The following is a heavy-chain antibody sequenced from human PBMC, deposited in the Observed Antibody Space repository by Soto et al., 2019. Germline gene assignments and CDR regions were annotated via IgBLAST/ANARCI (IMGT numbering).Heavy chain of an antibody. CDR2: ISAYNGNT. J-gene: IGHJ6*02. D-gene: IGHD3-3*01. CDR3: ARNSKAIFGVVSYYYGMDV. V-gene: IGHV1-18*04. Sequence: GASVKVSCKVSGYTFTSYGISWVRQAPGQGLEWMGWISAYNGNTNYAQKLQGRVTMTTDTSTSTAYMELRSLRSDDTAVYYCARNSKAIFGVVSYYYGMDVWGQGTTVTVSS. CDR1: GYTFTSYG.